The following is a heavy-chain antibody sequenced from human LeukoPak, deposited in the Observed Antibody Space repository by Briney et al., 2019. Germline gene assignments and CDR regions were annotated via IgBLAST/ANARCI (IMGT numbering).Heavy chain of an antibody. V-gene: IGHV4-59*12. J-gene: IGHJ4*02. Sequence: SETLSLTCTVSGGSISSYYWSWIRQPPGEGLEWIGYIYYSGSTNYNPSLKSRVTISVDTSKNQFSLKLSSVTAADTAVYYCARATYYYDSSGYYYFGYWGQGTLVTVSS. CDR1: GGSISSYY. D-gene: IGHD3-22*01. CDR3: ARATYYYDSSGYYYFGY. CDR2: IYYSGST.